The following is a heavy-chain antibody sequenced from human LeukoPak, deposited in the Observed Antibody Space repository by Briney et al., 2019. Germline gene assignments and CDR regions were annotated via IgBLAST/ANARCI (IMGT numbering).Heavy chain of an antibody. CDR1: GYTFTDYY. Sequence: ASLKVSCKASGYTFTDYYLHWVRQAPGQGLEWMGWINPHRGVTDYAQRFQGRVAMTRDTSIGTAYMELSRLRSDDTAIYYCARRLYYYDTSGYYSDAFDLWGQGTMVTVSS. CDR2: INPHRGVT. V-gene: IGHV1-2*02. D-gene: IGHD3-22*01. CDR3: ARRLYYYDTSGYYSDAFDL. J-gene: IGHJ3*01.